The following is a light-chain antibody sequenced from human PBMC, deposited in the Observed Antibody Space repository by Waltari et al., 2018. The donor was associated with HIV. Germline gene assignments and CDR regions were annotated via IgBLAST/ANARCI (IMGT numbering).Light chain of an antibody. CDR3: SSYTPSHSLV. J-gene: IGLJ3*02. CDR1: ATDIDIYNF. CDR2: GGS. Sequence: HSALSQPAPASGSPGQSITISCSGTATDIDIYNFVSWYRQYPGLAPPRVLFGGSSRPSGGAWRVSGSKSGDTASPTISGLEAEDEADYYCSSYTPSHSLVFGGGTKLTVL. V-gene: IGLV2-23*01.